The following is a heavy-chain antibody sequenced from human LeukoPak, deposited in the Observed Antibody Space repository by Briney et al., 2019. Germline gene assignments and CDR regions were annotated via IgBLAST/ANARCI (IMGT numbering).Heavy chain of an antibody. V-gene: IGHV4-4*02. CDR1: GGSISSVNW. Sequence: SETPCLTCAVSGGSISSVNWWSWVRQPPGKGLEGIGEIYHSGSTNYSPSLRSRVTISVDTSTNQFSLKLSSVTAADTAVYYCARETSQKGAHYMDVWGKGTTITISS. J-gene: IGHJ6*03. CDR2: IYHSGST. CDR3: ARETSQKGAHYMDV. D-gene: IGHD3-16*01.